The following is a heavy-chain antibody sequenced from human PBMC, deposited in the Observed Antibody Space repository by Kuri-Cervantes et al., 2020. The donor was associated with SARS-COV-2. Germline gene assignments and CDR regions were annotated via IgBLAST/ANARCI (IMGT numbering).Heavy chain of an antibody. CDR1: GFPFSDYA. Sequence: LSLTCAASGFPFSDYAMHWVRQAPGKGLEWVALISSDGSSAFSADSVRGRITISRDNSKNLLYLQMSSLKVADTATYYCAKDPGERYYYDTEPYYFDYWGQGTLVTVSS. D-gene: IGHD3-22*01. CDR2: ISSDGSSA. J-gene: IGHJ4*02. V-gene: IGHV3-30*18. CDR3: AKDPGERYYYDTEPYYFDY.